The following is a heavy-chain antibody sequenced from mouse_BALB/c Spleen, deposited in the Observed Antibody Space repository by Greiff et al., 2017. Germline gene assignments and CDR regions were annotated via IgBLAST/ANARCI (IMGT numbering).Heavy chain of an antibody. CDR2: INPYNDYT. D-gene: IGHD2-4*01. Sequence: EVKLVESGAELVRPGASVKISCKAFGYTFTNHHINWVKQRPGQGLDWIGYINPYNDYTSYNQKFKGKATLTVDKSSSTAYMELSSLTSEDSAVYYCARTGYYDYDDYAMDYWGQGTSVTVSS. CDR1: GYTFTNHH. V-gene: IGHV1S45*01. CDR3: ARTGYYDYDDYAMDY. J-gene: IGHJ4*01.